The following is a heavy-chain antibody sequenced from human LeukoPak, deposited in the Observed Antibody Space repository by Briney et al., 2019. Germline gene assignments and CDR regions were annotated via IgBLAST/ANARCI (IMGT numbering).Heavy chain of an antibody. CDR2: LYYSGST. CDR1: GGSISSYY. CDR3: AGTYDFWSGSYFDY. Sequence: PSETLSLTCTVSGGSISSYYWRWIRQPPGKGLEWIGYLYYSGSTNYNPSLKSRVTISVDTSKNQFSRKLSSVTAADTAVYCCAGTYDFWSGSYFDYWGQGTLVTVSS. V-gene: IGHV4-59*01. J-gene: IGHJ4*02. D-gene: IGHD3-3*01.